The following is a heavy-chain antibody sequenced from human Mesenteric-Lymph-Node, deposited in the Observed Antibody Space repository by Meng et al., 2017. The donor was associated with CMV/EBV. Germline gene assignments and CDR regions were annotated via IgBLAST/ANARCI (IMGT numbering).Heavy chain of an antibody. CDR2: MNPINGNT. CDR1: GYTFTSYD. Sequence: ASVKVSCKASGYTFTSYDITWVRQDTGQGLEWMGWMNPINGNTGYAQKFQGRVTMTRDTSSTTAYMELSSLRSEDTAVYFCARGVLRAPYYDYYNGMDVWGQGTTVTVSS. V-gene: IGHV1-8*01. J-gene: IGHJ6*02. D-gene: IGHD3-16*01. CDR3: ARGVLRAPYYDYYNGMDV.